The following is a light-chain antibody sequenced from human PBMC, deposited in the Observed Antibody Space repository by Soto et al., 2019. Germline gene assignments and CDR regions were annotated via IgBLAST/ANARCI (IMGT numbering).Light chain of an antibody. CDR1: QTISNY. V-gene: IGKV1-39*01. CDR2: AAS. Sequence: EIEIIHSPSSLSASLGYIFTITFRASQTISNYLNWYQKKPGKAPKLLIYAASTLQRGVPSRFSGSGSGTDFTLTISSLQSEDFAVYYCQQYNKWPITFGQGTRLEIK. CDR3: QQYNKWPIT. J-gene: IGKJ5*01.